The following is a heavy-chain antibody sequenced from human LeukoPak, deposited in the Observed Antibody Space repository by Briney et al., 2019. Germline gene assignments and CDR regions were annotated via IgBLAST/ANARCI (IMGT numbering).Heavy chain of an antibody. Sequence: SETLSLTCTVSGDSISSGDYYWSWIRQPPGKGLEWIGYIYYSGSTYYNPSLKSRVTISVDTSKNQFSLKLSSVTAADTAVYYCARVSPNEVAATPGFDYWGQGTLVTVSS. CDR3: ARVSPNEVAATPGFDY. CDR2: IYYSGST. J-gene: IGHJ4*02. CDR1: GDSISSGDYY. D-gene: IGHD2-15*01. V-gene: IGHV4-30-4*01.